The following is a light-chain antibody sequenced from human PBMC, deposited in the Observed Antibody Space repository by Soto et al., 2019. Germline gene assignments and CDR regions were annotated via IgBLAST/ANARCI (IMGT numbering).Light chain of an antibody. Sequence: EIVLTQSPGTLSLSPGERATLSCRASQSVNSNFLAWYQQKSGQAPRLLISGASNRATGIPDRFSGSGSGTDFTLTISRLEPEDFAVYYCQQYGNSPRTFGQGTKVDIK. CDR1: QSVNSNF. CDR3: QQYGNSPRT. V-gene: IGKV3-20*01. CDR2: GAS. J-gene: IGKJ1*01.